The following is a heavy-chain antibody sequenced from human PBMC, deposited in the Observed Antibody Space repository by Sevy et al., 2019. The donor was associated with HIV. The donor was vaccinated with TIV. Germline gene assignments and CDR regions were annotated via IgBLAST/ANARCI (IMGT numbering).Heavy chain of an antibody. Sequence: GGSLRLSCAASGFTSSSYSMNWVRQAPGKGLEWVSSISSSSYIYYADSVKGRFTISRDNAKNSLYLQMNSLRAEDTAVYYCARGPRGAAAADFDYWGQGTLVTVSS. CDR2: ISSSSYI. CDR3: ARGPRGAAAADFDY. D-gene: IGHD6-13*01. CDR1: GFTSSSYS. J-gene: IGHJ4*02. V-gene: IGHV3-21*01.